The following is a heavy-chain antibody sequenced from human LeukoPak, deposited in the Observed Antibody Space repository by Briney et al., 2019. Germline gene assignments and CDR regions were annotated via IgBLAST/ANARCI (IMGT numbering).Heavy chain of an antibody. CDR3: ANGDGPPDY. CDR2: ISGSGGST. CDR1: GFTISSYA. J-gene: IGHJ4*02. V-gene: IGHV3-23*01. Sequence: LPGRSLRLSCAASGFTISSYAMSWVRQAPGKGLEWVSAISGSGGSTYYADSVKGRFTIPRDNSKNTLYLQMNSLRAEDTAVYYCANGDGPPDYWGQGTLVTVSS. D-gene: IGHD4-17*01.